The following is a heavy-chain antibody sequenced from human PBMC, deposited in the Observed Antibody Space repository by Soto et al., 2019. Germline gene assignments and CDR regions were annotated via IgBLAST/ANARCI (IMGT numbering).Heavy chain of an antibody. J-gene: IGHJ4*02. CDR1: GFTFSSYS. V-gene: IGHV3-21*01. CDR2: ISSSSSHT. Sequence: EVQLVESGGGLVKPGGSLRLSCAVSGFTFSSYSMNWVRQAPGKGLEWVSSISSSSSHTYYADSVKGRFTISRENAKNSLYLQMNSLGAEDTAVYYCARDRDYYGSGSSDYWGQGTLVTVSS. D-gene: IGHD3-10*01. CDR3: ARDRDYYGSGSSDY.